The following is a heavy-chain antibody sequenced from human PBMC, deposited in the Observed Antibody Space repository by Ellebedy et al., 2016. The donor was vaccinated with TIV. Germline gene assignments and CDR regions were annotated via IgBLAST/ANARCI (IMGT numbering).Heavy chain of an antibody. CDR1: GFTLSTYG. Sequence: GESLKISCVASGFTLSTYGMHWVRQTPNKGLEWVAFISTNGREKYYIDSVKGRFTISRDISKNTLYLQMNSLRVDDTAVYYCAEEGGLSRGASGMDVWGQGTAVVVSS. V-gene: IGHV3-30*18. J-gene: IGHJ6*02. CDR2: ISTNGREK. D-gene: IGHD1-26*01. CDR3: AEEGGLSRGASGMDV.